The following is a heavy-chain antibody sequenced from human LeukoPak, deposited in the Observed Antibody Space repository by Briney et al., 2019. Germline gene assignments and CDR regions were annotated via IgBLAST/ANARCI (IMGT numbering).Heavy chain of an antibody. D-gene: IGHD6-13*01. V-gene: IGHV3-7*01. CDR2: INQDGREK. J-gene: IGHJ4*02. CDR1: GFTFNSHW. CDR3: ASDGTAVGLYFDS. Sequence: GGSLRLSCAASGFTFNSHWMSWVRQAPGKGLEWVANINQDGREKYYMDSVKGRFTISRDNAKSSLYLQMNSLRAEDTAVYYCASDGTAVGLYFDSWGQGTLVTVSS.